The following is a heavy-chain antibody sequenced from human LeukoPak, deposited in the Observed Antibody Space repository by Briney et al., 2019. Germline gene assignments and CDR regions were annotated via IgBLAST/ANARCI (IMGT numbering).Heavy chain of an antibody. Sequence: GASVKVSCKASGYTFTGYYMHWVRQAPGQGLEWMGWINPNSGGTNYAQKFQGRVTMTRDTSISTAYMELSSLRSEDTAVYYCARGAGRYCSGGSCGDYWGQGTLVTVSS. CDR3: ARGAGRYCSGGSCGDY. V-gene: IGHV1-2*02. CDR1: GYTFTGYY. D-gene: IGHD2-15*01. J-gene: IGHJ4*02. CDR2: INPNSGGT.